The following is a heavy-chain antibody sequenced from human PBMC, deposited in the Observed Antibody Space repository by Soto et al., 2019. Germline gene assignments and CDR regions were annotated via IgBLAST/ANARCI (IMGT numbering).Heavy chain of an antibody. J-gene: IGHJ4*02. Sequence: EVQLLESGGGLVQPGGSLRLSCAASGFTFSSYAMSWVRQAPGKGLEWVSAISGSGGSTYYADSVKGRFTISRDNSKNTLYLQMNSLRAEETAVYYCAKDPGDYYSGSGSYYNGPYYFDYWGQGTLVTVSS. CDR2: ISGSGGST. CDR1: GFTFSSYA. D-gene: IGHD3-10*01. CDR3: AKDPGDYYSGSGSYYNGPYYFDY. V-gene: IGHV3-23*01.